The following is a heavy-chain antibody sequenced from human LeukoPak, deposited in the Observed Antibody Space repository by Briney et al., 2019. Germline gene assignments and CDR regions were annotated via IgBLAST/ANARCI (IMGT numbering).Heavy chain of an antibody. CDR2: ISYDGSNK. V-gene: IGHV3-30*18. Sequence: GGSLRLSCAASGFTFSSYGMHWVRQAPGRGLEWVAVISYDGSNKYYADSVKGRFTISRDNSKNTLYLQMNSLRAEDTAVYYCAKPVTPRTEVYFDYWGQGTLVTVSS. J-gene: IGHJ4*02. CDR1: GFTFSSYG. D-gene: IGHD1-14*01. CDR3: AKPVTPRTEVYFDY.